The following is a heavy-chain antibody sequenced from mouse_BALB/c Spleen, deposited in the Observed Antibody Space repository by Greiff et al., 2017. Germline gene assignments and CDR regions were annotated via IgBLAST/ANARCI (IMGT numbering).Heavy chain of an antibody. CDR3: TTYYGYDHWYFDV. Sequence: VQLKQSGTVLARPGASVKMSCKASGYSFTSYWMHWVKQRPGQGLEWIGAIYPGNSDTSYNQKFKGKAKLTAVTSASTAYMELSSLTNEDSAVYYCTTYYGYDHWYFDVWGAGTTVTVSS. D-gene: IGHD2-9*01. CDR1: GYSFTSYW. CDR2: IYPGNSDT. V-gene: IGHV1-5*01. J-gene: IGHJ1*01.